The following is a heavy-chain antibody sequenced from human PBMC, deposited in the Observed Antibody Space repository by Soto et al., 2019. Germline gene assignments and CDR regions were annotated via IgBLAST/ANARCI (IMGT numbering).Heavy chain of an antibody. J-gene: IGHJ6*02. Sequence: PGGSLRLSCAASGINFSSYAMSWVRQAPGKGLECVSAISGSGLSTFDADSVKGRFTISRDNSKNTLHLQMNSLRAEDTAVYYCAKDRSTSCYACSRDVWGQGTTVTVSS. CDR3: AKDRSTSCYACSRDV. V-gene: IGHV3-23*01. CDR2: ISGSGLST. D-gene: IGHD2-2*01. CDR1: GINFSSYA.